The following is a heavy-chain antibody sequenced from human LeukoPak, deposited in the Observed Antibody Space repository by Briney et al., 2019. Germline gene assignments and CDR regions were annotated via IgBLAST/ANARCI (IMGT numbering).Heavy chain of an antibody. Sequence: GASVKVSCKAFGYTFTSYGISWVRQAPGQGLEWMGWISAYNGNTNYAQKLQGRVTMTTDTSTSTAYMELRSLRSDDTAVYYCARDSVTMVRGLYYYGMDVWGQGTTVTVSS. J-gene: IGHJ6*02. CDR3: ARDSVTMVRGLYYYGMDV. CDR2: ISAYNGNT. CDR1: GYTFTSYG. V-gene: IGHV1-18*01. D-gene: IGHD3-10*01.